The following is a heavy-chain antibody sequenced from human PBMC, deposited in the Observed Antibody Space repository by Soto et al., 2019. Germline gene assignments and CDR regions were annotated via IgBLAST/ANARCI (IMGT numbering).Heavy chain of an antibody. CDR3: ARLRGVVITDSSIDY. V-gene: IGHV6-1*01. Sequence: SQTLSLTCAISGDSVSSDRAAWNWIRQSPSRGLEWLGRTYYRSKWDNDYAVSVKSRITINPDTSKNQFYLHLYSVTPEDTAVYYCARLRGVVITDSSIDYWGQGTLVTVSS. J-gene: IGHJ4*02. CDR2: TYYRSKWDN. D-gene: IGHD3-3*01. CDR1: GDSVSSDRAA.